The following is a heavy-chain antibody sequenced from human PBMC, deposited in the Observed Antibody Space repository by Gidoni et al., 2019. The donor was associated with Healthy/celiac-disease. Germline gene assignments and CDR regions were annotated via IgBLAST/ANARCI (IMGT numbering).Heavy chain of an antibody. CDR2: IYYSGST. CDR1: GGSISSSSYY. D-gene: IGHD6-13*01. Sequence: QLQLQESGPGLVKPSETLSLTCTVSGGSISSSSYYWGWIRQPPGKGLEWIGSIYYSGSTYYNPSLKSRVTISVDTSKNQFSLKLSSVTAADTAVYYCTGVNERQQHTRRFDYWGQGTLVTVSS. J-gene: IGHJ4*02. V-gene: IGHV4-39*01. CDR3: TGVNERQQHTRRFDY.